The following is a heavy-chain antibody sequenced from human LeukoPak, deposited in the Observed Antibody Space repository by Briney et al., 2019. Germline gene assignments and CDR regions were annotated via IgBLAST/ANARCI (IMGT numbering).Heavy chain of an antibody. J-gene: IGHJ4*02. V-gene: IGHV3-30-3*01. CDR2: ISYDGSNK. CDR3: AKDYDFLEWLLPDY. Sequence: HPGGSLRLSCAASGFTFSSYAMHWVRQAPGKGLEWVAVISYDGSNKYYADSVKGRFTISRDNSKNTLYLQMNSLRAEDTAVHYCAKDYDFLEWLLPDYWGQGTLVTVSS. CDR1: GFTFSSYA. D-gene: IGHD3-3*01.